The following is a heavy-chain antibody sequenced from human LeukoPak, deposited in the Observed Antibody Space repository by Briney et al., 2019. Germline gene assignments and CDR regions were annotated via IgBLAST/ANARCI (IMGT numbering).Heavy chain of an antibody. CDR3: AKKRWLHSPFDY. CDR2: ISGSGGAT. Sequence: GGTLRLSCAASGFTFNTYGMSWVRQAPGKGLEWVSGISGSGGATYYADSVKGRFTISRDNSKNTLYLQMNSLRAEDTAVYYCAKKRWLHSPFDYWGQGTLVTVSS. J-gene: IGHJ4*02. D-gene: IGHD5-24*01. V-gene: IGHV3-23*01. CDR1: GFTFNTYG.